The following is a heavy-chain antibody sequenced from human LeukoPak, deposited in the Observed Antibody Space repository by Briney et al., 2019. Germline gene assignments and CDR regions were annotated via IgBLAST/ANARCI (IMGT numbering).Heavy chain of an antibody. J-gene: IGHJ6*04. CDR2: ISYDGSNK. CDR3: AKDTYYYGLDYYYGMDV. CDR1: GFTFSSYG. Sequence: GGSLRLSCAASGFTFSSYGMHWVRQAPGKGLEWVAVISYDGSNKYYADSVKGRFTISRDNSKNTLYPQMNSLRAEDTAVYYCAKDTYYYGLDYYYGMDVWGKGTTVTASS. V-gene: IGHV3-30*18. D-gene: IGHD3-10*01.